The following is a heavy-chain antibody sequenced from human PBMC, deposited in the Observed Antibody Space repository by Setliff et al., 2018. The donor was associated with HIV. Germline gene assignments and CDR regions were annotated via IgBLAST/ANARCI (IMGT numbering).Heavy chain of an antibody. CDR1: GGSISSGYYY. Sequence: SETLSLTCTVSGGSISSGYYYWSWIRQRPGKGLEWIGYIYYSGNPFYNPSLRSRVTISLDTSKNQFSLKLSSVTAADTAVYYCARGFDYAQRPPLYYFDYWGQETLVTVPQ. J-gene: IGHJ4*02. V-gene: IGHV4-31*03. CDR3: ARGFDYAQRPPLYYFDY. D-gene: IGHD2-2*01. CDR2: IYYSGNP.